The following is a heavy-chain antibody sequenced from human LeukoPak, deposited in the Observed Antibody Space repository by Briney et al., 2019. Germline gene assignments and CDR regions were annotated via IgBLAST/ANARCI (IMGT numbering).Heavy chain of an antibody. D-gene: IGHD1-26*01. CDR1: GGSISSTNW. J-gene: IGHJ4*02. Sequence: SETRSLTCGASGGSISSTNWWSWVSQPPGQGLEWIGEISLSGLTNYNPSLKSRVTMSLDKSKNLLSLNLTSVTAADTAVYYCSRESGAFSPFGYWGQGTLVTVSS. V-gene: IGHV4-4*02. CDR2: ISLSGLT. CDR3: SRESGAFSPFGY.